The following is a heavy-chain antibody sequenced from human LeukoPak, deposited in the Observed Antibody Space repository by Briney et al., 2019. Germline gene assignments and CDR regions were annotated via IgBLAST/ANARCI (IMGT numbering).Heavy chain of an antibody. D-gene: IGHD2-2*01. CDR2: ISYSGST. CDR3: ARDMLEYCSRTTCYFYGMDV. CDR1: GDSISSSDYY. V-gene: IGHV4-39*07. Sequence: PSETLSLTCIVSGDSISSSDYYWGWIRQPPGKGLEWIGSISYSGSTYYNPSLKSRVTISVDTSKNQFSLKLSSVTAADTAVYYCARDMLEYCSRTTCYFYGMDVWGQGTTVTVSS. J-gene: IGHJ6*02.